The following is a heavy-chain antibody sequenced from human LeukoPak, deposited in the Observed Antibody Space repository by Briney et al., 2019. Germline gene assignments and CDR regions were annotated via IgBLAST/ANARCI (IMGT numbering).Heavy chain of an antibody. V-gene: IGHV3-30*04. Sequence: GRSLRLSCAASGFTFSSYAMHWVRQAPGKGLEWVAVISYDGSNKYYADSVKGRFTISRDNSKNTLYLQMNSLRAEDTAVYYCASPIPRYYDSSGYYSLGYWGQGTLVTVSS. J-gene: IGHJ4*02. CDR2: ISYDGSNK. D-gene: IGHD3-22*01. CDR3: ASPIPRYYDSSGYYSLGY. CDR1: GFTFSSYA.